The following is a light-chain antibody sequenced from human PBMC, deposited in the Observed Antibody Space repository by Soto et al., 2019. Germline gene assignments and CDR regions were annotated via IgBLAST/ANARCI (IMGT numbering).Light chain of an antibody. CDR2: KND. V-gene: IGLV1-44*01. J-gene: IGLJ1*01. CDR1: PSNIGSNS. CDR3: AAWDVSQMRV. Sequence: QSVLTQPPSASGTPGQNVSISCSGGPSNIGSNSVNWLQQLPGAAPNLLIYKNDQRPSGVPDRFSASKSGTSASLAISGLQSEDEADYYCAAWDVSQMRVFGSGTKLTVL.